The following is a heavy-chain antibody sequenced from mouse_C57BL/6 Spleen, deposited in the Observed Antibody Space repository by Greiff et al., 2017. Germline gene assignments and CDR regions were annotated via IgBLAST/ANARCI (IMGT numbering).Heavy chain of an antibody. V-gene: IGHV14-2*01. CDR1: GFNIKDYY. J-gene: IGHJ3*01. Sequence: EVQLQQSGAELVKPGASVKLSCTASGFNIKDYYMHWVKQRTEQGLEWIGRIDPEDGETKYDPKFQGKATITADTSSNTAYLQLSSLTSEDTAVYYCARSRGSSPFAYWGQGTLVTVSA. CDR3: ARSRGSSPFAY. D-gene: IGHD1-1*01. CDR2: IDPEDGET.